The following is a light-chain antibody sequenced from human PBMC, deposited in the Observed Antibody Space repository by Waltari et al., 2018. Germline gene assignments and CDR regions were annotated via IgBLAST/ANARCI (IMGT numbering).Light chain of an antibody. J-gene: IGKJ4*01. Sequence: DIQMTQSPSSVSASVASRLTIPCRASQDISNWLAWYQHKPGIAPKLLINLASTLQSGVPSMFSGSGSGTEYTLTIDTLQPEDSATYSCQQTYSFPPVFGGGTKVEI. V-gene: IGKV1-12*01. CDR3: QQTYSFPPV. CDR2: LAS. CDR1: QDISNW.